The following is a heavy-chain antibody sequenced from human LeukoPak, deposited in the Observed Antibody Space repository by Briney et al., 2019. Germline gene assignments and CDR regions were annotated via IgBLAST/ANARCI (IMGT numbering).Heavy chain of an antibody. J-gene: IGHJ6*03. V-gene: IGHV4-39*01. CDR1: GGSISSSRFY. Sequence: PSETLSLTCTVSGGSISSSRFYWRWIRQPPGKGLEWIGSIYYSGSTYYNPSLKSRVTISVDTSKNQFSLKLSSVTAADTAVYYCARHPPPLQYDSSYYMDVWGKGTTVTVSS. D-gene: IGHD3-22*01. CDR3: ARHPPPLQYDSSYYMDV. CDR2: IYYSGST.